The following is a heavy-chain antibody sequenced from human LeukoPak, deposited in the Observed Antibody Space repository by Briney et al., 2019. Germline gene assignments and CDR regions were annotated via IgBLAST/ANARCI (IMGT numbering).Heavy chain of an antibody. V-gene: IGHV3-7*01. CDR1: GFPFSDHW. Sequence: QAGGSLRLSCGTSGFPFSDHWMNWVRQAPGKGLGWVANIRKDGSNKHYLDSVRGRFIISRDNAKNSLYLHMNSLRVEDTGVYYCARDFWNYFDYWGQGTLVTVSS. D-gene: IGHD3-3*01. CDR2: IRKDGSNK. CDR3: ARDFWNYFDY. J-gene: IGHJ4*02.